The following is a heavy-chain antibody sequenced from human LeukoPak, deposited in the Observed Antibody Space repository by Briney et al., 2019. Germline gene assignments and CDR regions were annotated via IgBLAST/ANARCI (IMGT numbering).Heavy chain of an antibody. V-gene: IGHV3-23*01. J-gene: IGHJ3*02. D-gene: IGHD2-2*01. CDR1: GFTFSSYA. CDR2: ISGSCGSP. CDR3: PKGGRGYCSSTSCYRLAAFDI. Sequence: GGSLPLSRSVSGFTFSSYAMSWVRPAPGKGLEGVSAISGSCGSPYYAESVKGQFPISRDNSKNKLYLQMNSLRAEDTAVYYCPKGGRGYCSSTSCYRLAAFDIWGQGTMVTVSS.